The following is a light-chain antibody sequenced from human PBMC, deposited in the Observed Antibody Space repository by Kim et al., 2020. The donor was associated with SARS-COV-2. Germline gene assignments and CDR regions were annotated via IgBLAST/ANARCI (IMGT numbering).Light chain of an antibody. J-gene: IGLJ3*02. CDR2: YDS. Sequence: SYELTQPPSVSVAPGKTARITCGGNNIGSKSVHWYQQKPGQAPVLVIYYDSDRPSGIPERFSGSNSGNTATLTISRVEAGDEADYYCQVWVSSSDHWVFGRGTQLTVL. CDR3: QVWVSSSDHWV. V-gene: IGLV3-21*04. CDR1: NIGSKS.